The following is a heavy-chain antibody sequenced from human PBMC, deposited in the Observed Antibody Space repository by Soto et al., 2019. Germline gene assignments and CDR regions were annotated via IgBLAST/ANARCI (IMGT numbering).Heavy chain of an antibody. CDR1: GFTFSSYA. Sequence: ESGGGVVQPGRSLRLSCAASGFTFSSYAMHWVRQAPGKGLEWVAVISYDGSNKYYADSVKGRFTISRDNSKNTLYLQMNSLRAEDTAVYYCARDMDDILTGYYAYFFDYWGQGTLVTVSS. J-gene: IGHJ4*02. CDR3: ARDMDDILTGYYAYFFDY. CDR2: ISYDGSNK. V-gene: IGHV3-30-3*01. D-gene: IGHD3-9*01.